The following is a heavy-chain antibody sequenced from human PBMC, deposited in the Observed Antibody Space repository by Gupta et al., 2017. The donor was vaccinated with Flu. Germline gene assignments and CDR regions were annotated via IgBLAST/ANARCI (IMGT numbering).Heavy chain of an antibody. Sequence: EVQLVESGGGLVQPGGSLRLSCAAYGFTFSSYSIHWVRQAPGKGLEYVSAISSNGASTYYANSVKGRFTIARDNSKNTLYLQMGSLRAEDMAVYYCARDLGDSSGYFFDYLGQGTLVTVSS. J-gene: IGHJ4*02. V-gene: IGHV3-64*01. CDR1: GFTFSSYS. D-gene: IGHD3-22*01. CDR3: ARDLGDSSGYFFDY. CDR2: ISSNGAST.